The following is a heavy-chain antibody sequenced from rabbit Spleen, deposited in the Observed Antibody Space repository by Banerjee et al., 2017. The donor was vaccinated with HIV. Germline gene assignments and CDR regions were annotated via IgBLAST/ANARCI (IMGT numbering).Heavy chain of an antibody. CDR2: INTGAGKA. CDR1: GFSFSASDV. Sequence: QEQLVESRGGLVKPGGSLTLTCKASGFSFSASDVMCWVRQAPGKGLEWIACINTGAGKAAYAGGAESGLTTTNTSSSTVTLQMTSLTAADTATYFCARDVTGVIGWNFKLWGQGTLVTVS. CDR3: ARDVTGVIGWNFKL. D-gene: IGHD1-1*01. V-gene: IGHV1S45*01. J-gene: IGHJ4*01.